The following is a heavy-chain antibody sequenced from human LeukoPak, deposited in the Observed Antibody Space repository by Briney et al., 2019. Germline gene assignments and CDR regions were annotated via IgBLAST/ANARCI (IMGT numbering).Heavy chain of an antibody. V-gene: IGHV3-64D*06. CDR2: ISSDGDNT. CDR1: GFIFSNYV. D-gene: IGHD4-17*01. J-gene: IGHJ4*02. Sequence: GGSLRLSCSASGFIFSNYVMYWVRQAPGKGLEFVSAISSDGDNTFYADSVKGRFTISRDNSKNTLYLQTSSLRGEDTAVYYCVRVNDYGDRNLYYFVYWGQGTLVTVSS. CDR3: VRVNDYGDRNLYYFVY.